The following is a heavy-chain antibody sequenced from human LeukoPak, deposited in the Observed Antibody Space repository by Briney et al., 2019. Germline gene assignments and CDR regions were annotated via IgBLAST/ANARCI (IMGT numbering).Heavy chain of an antibody. D-gene: IGHD2-8*01. V-gene: IGHV1-69*05. CDR2: IIPIFGTA. J-gene: IGHJ4*02. CDR1: GYTFTGYY. Sequence: SVKVSCKASGYTFTGYYMHWVRQAPGQGLEWMGRIIPIFGTANYAQKFQGRVTITTDESTSTAYMELSSLRSEDTAVYYCARTHRYCTNGVCYTRLDYWGQGTLVTVSS. CDR3: ARTHRYCTNGVCYTRLDY.